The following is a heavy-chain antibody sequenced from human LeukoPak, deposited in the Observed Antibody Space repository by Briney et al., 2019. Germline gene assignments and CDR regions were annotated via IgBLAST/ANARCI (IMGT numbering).Heavy chain of an antibody. CDR2: IYYTGST. J-gene: IGHJ4*02. D-gene: IGHD3-10*01. Sequence: SETLSLTCTVSGGSISSGGYYWSWIRQPPGKGLEWIAYIYYTGSTNYNPSLKSRVTISVDTSKNQFSLKLSSVTAADTAVYYCARHQDTSGWGTFPLDYWGQGTLVTVSS. V-gene: IGHV4-61*08. CDR1: GGSISSGGYY. CDR3: ARHQDTSGWGTFPLDY.